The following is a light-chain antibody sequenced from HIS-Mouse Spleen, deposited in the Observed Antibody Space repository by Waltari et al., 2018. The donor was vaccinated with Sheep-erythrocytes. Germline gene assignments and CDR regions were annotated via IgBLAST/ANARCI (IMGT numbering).Light chain of an antibody. V-gene: IGLV2-23*01. Sequence: QSALTQPASVSGSPGQSITIPCTGTSSDVCSYHLFSWYQQHPGKAPKLMIYEGSKRPSGVSNRFSGSKSGNTASLTISGLQAEDEADYYCCSYAGSSTPWVFGGGTKLTVL. CDR3: CSYAGSSTPWV. J-gene: IGLJ3*02. CDR1: SSDVCSYHL. CDR2: EGS.